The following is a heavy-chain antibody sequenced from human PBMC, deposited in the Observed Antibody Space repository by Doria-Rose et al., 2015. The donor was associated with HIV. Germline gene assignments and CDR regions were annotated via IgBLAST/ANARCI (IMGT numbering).Heavy chain of an antibody. V-gene: IGHV4-31*03. J-gene: IGHJ5*02. CDR1: GGSISSGGYY. D-gene: IGHD3-10*01. CDR3: AREGWASDKGVWFDP. CDR2: IYYSGST. Sequence: ESGPGLVKPSQTLSLTRTVSGGSISSGGYYWSWIRQHPGKGLEWIGYIYYSGSTYYNPSLKSRVTISVDTSKNQFSLKLSSVTAADTAVYYCAREGWASDKGVWFDPWGQGTLVTVSS.